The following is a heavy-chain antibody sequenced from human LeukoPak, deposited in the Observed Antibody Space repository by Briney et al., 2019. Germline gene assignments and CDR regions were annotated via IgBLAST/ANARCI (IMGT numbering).Heavy chain of an antibody. J-gene: IGHJ3*02. CDR2: IYYSGST. CDR3: ARVDGLLWFGEPGGAFDI. V-gene: IGHV4-59*01. D-gene: IGHD3-10*01. CDR1: GGSISSYY. Sequence: SETLSLTCTVSGGSISSYYWSWIRQPPGKGLEWIGYIYYSGSTNYNPSLKSRVTISVDTSKNQFSLKLSSVTAADTAVYYCARVDGLLWFGEPGGAFDIWGQGTMVTVSS.